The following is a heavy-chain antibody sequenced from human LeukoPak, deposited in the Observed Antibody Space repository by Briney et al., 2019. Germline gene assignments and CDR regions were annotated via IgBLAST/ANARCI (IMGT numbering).Heavy chain of an antibody. V-gene: IGHV4-59*01. CDR3: ARDKGNDAFDI. Sequence: PSETLSLTCTVSGGSLSSYYWSWIRQPPGKGLEWIGYFYYSGSTNYNPSLKSRVTISADTSKNQFSLKLSPVTAADTAVYYCARDKGNDAFDIWGQGTMVTVSS. CDR2: FYYSGST. CDR1: GGSLSSYY. J-gene: IGHJ3*02.